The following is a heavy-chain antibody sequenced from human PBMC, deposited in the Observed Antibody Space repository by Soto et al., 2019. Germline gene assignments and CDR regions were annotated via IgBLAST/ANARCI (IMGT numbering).Heavy chain of an antibody. CDR2: ISGSGGST. V-gene: IGHV3-23*01. J-gene: IGHJ6*03. CDR1: GFTFSSYA. D-gene: IGHD3-3*01. Sequence: SGGSLRLSCAASGFTFSSYAMSWVRQAPGKGLEWVSAISGSGGSTYYADSVKGRFTISRDNSKNTLYLQMNSLRAEDTAVYYCAIRPFFLSGLPQAHYYMDFWGKAITVTLSS. CDR3: AIRPFFLSGLPQAHYYMDF.